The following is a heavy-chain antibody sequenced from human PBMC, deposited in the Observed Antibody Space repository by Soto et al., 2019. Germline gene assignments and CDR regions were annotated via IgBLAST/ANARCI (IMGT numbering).Heavy chain of an antibody. Sequence: PGGSLRLSCAASGFTFRSFATSWVRQAPGKGLEWVSSISGSGGSTFYAESVKGRFAISRDDSNNMVYLQMNSLKIEDTAVYYCTTDSYSTIIIVRFDYWGHGTLVTVSS. J-gene: IGHJ4*01. CDR3: TTDSYSTIIIVRFDY. CDR2: ISGSGGST. D-gene: IGHD3-22*01. CDR1: GFTFRSFA. V-gene: IGHV3-23*01.